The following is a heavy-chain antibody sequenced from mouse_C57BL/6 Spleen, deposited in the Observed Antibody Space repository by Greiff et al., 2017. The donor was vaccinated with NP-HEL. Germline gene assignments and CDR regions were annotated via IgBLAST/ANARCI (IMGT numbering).Heavy chain of an antibody. J-gene: IGHJ2*01. Sequence: EVQLKESGPGLVKPSQSLSLTCSVTGYSITSGYYWNWIRQFPGNKLEWMGYISYDGSNNYNPSLKNRISITRDTSKNQFFLKLNSVTTEDTATYYCARAHWDMEGYYFDYWGQGTTLTVSS. CDR3: ARAHWDMEGYYFDY. CDR1: GYSITSGYY. V-gene: IGHV3-6*01. CDR2: ISYDGSN. D-gene: IGHD4-1*01.